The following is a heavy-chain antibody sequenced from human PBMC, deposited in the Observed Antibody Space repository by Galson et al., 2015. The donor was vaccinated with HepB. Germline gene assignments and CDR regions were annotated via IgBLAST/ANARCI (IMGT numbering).Heavy chain of an antibody. D-gene: IGHD1-14*01. J-gene: IGHJ4*02. CDR1: GFTFSSYA. V-gene: IGHV3-30*04. CDR3: ARTDNKNSYYFDY. Sequence: SLRLSCAASGFTFSSYAMHWVRQAPGKGLEWVAVISYDRSNKYYADSVKGRFTISRDNSKNTLYLQMNSLRAEDTAVYYCARTDNKNSYYFDYWGQGTLVTVSS. CDR2: ISYDRSNK.